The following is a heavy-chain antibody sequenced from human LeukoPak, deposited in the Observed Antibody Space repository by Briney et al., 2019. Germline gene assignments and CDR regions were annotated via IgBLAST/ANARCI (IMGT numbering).Heavy chain of an antibody. V-gene: IGHV2-5*01. CDR3: AHTAERWLRGGFDY. Sequence: SGPTLVKPTQTLTLTCTFSGFSLSPSGVGVGWIRQPPGKALEWLALIYWNDDKRYSPSLKSRLTITKDTSKNQVVLTMTNMDPVDTATYYCAHTAERWLRGGFDYWGQGTLVTVSS. CDR2: IYWNDDK. D-gene: IGHD5-24*01. J-gene: IGHJ4*02. CDR1: GFSLSPSGVG.